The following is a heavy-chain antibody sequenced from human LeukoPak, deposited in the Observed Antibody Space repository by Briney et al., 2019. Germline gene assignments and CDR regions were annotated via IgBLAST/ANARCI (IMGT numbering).Heavy chain of an antibody. D-gene: IGHD1-1*01. CDR3: ARLLAGTTLMDV. CDR2: IFYSGST. Sequence: SETLSLTCTVSGGPISSDYWAWIRQPPGKGLECIGYIFYSGSTNYTPPLKSRATMSVDTSKNRFSLKLSSVTAADTAVYYCARLLAGTTLMDVWGKGTTVTVSS. J-gene: IGHJ6*04. V-gene: IGHV4-59*01. CDR1: GGPISSDY.